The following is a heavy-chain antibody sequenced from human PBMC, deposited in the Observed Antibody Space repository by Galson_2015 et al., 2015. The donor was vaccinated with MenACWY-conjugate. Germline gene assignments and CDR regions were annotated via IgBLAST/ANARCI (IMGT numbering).Heavy chain of an antibody. CDR2: ISSSSSTL. CDR1: GFTFSSYA. Sequence: SLRLSCAASGFTFSSYAMSWVRQAPGKGLEWVSYISSSSSTLYYADSVKGRFTISRDNAKNSLYLQMNSLRDEDTAVYYCARDGGSYYDFWSGYYSLNYGMDVWGQGTTVTVSS. D-gene: IGHD3-3*01. CDR3: ARDGGSYYDFWSGYYSLNYGMDV. V-gene: IGHV3-48*02. J-gene: IGHJ6*02.